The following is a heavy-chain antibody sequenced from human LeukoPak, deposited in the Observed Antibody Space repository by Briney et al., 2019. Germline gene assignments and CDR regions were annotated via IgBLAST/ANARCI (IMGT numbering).Heavy chain of an antibody. CDR2: IIPIFGTA. V-gene: IGHV1-69*13. J-gene: IGHJ4*02. Sequence: SVTVSCTASGGTFSSYAISWVRQAPGQGLEWMGGIIPIFGTANYAQKFQGRVTITADESTSTAYMELSSLRSEDTAVYYCARGGPGYCSGGSCYGNDYWGQGTLVTVSS. CDR1: GGTFSSYA. CDR3: ARGGPGYCSGGSCYGNDY. D-gene: IGHD2-15*01.